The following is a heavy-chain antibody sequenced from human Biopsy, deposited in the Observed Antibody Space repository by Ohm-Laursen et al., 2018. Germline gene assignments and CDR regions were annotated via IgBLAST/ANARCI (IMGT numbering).Heavy chain of an antibody. CDR2: IHYTGHI. CDR3: ARNRVDVVKVTTIGWNFGL. V-gene: IGHV4-59*08. CDR1: GDTISTYY. Sequence: GTLSLTCTVSGDTISTYYWNWIRQTPGKGLEWIGYIHYTGHISITPPLNSRATISVDTSKDHFSLKLSSLTAADTAIYYCARNRVDVVKVTTIGWNFGLWGRGTLVTVS. D-gene: IGHD5-12*01. J-gene: IGHJ2*01.